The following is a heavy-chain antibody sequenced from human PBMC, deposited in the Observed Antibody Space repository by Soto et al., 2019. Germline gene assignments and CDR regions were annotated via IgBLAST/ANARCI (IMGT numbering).Heavy chain of an antibody. CDR3: ARDSSGYYHFDS. D-gene: IGHD3-22*01. Sequence: QVQLQESGPGLVKPSQTLSLTCTVSGGSISSGGYYCNWIRQHPGKGLEWIGYIYYSGSTYYNPSLKMRVTISADTAKYQFALKLTSVTAADTAVYYCARDSSGYYHFDSWGQGTLVTVSS. J-gene: IGHJ4*02. V-gene: IGHV4-31*03. CDR2: IYYSGST. CDR1: GGSISSGGYY.